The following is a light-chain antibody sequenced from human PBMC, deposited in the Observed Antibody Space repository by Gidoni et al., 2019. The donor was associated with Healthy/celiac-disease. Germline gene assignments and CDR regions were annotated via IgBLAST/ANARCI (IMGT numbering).Light chain of an antibody. V-gene: IGKV1-39*01. CDR2: DAS. CDR1: QSISSY. J-gene: IGKJ3*01. CDR3: QQNYSTLYT. Sequence: DIQLTHSPSSLSASVGDRVTITCRSSQSISSYLNLYQQKPGKAPKLLIYDASSLQIGVPSRFSGSGAGTDFTITISSLQPEDFATNYCQQNYSTLYTFGHGTKVDIK.